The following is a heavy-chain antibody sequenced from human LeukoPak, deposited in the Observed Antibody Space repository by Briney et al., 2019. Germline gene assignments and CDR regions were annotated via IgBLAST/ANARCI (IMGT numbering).Heavy chain of an antibody. Sequence: SETLSLTCAVYGGSFSGYYWIWIRQPPGKGLEWIGEINHSGSTNYNPSLKSRVTISVDTSKNQFSLKLSSVTAADTAVYYCARGRKVWFGDRYFDYWGQGTLVTVSS. D-gene: IGHD3-10*01. CDR2: INHSGST. CDR3: ARGRKVWFGDRYFDY. CDR1: GGSFSGYY. V-gene: IGHV4-34*01. J-gene: IGHJ4*02.